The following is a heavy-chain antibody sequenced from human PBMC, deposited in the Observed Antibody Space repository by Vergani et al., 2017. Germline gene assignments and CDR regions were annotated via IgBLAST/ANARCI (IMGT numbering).Heavy chain of an antibody. Sequence: QLQLQESGPGLVKPSETLSLTCTVSGDSISSGDYYWSWIRQPPGKGLEWIGYIYYSGSTYYNPSLKSRVTISVDTSKNQFSLKLSSVTAADTAVYYCARVFSHGSGDNWFDPWGQGTLVTVSS. CDR3: ARVFSHGSGDNWFDP. D-gene: IGHD3-10*01. J-gene: IGHJ5*02. V-gene: IGHV4-30-4*08. CDR2: IYYSGST. CDR1: GDSISSGDYY.